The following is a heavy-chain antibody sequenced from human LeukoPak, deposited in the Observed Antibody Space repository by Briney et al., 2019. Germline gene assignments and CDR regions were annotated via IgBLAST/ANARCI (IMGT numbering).Heavy chain of an antibody. Sequence: GGSLRLSCAASGFTFTSYSMHWVRQSPGKGLEWVSYISGGGSTIYYADSVKGRFTISRDNAQNSLYLQMNSLRVEDTALYYCARGSGNAMGNYWGQGTLVTVSS. V-gene: IGHV3-48*01. D-gene: IGHD5-12*01. CDR3: ARGSGNAMGNY. CDR1: GFTFTSYS. CDR2: ISGGGSTI. J-gene: IGHJ4*02.